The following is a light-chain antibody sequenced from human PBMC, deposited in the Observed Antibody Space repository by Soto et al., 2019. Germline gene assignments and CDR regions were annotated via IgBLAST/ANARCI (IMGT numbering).Light chain of an antibody. V-gene: IGLV1-44*01. Sequence: QSVLTQPPSASGTPGQRVTISCSGSSSNIGSYTVNWYQDLPGAAPKVLIYTNNRRPSGVPDRFSGSKSGTSASPAISGLQSEDEADYYCAAWDDSLNGVVFGGGTKLTVL. CDR2: TNN. J-gene: IGLJ2*01. CDR1: SSNIGSYT. CDR3: AAWDDSLNGVV.